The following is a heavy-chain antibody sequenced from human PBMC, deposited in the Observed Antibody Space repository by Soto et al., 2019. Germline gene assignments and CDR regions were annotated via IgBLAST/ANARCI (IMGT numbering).Heavy chain of an antibody. Sequence: GASVKVSCKASGYTFTSYAMHWVRQAPGQRLEWMGWISAGNGNTIYSQKFQGRVTITRDTSASTAYMELSSLRSEDTAVYYCARGILLWFGELLKTQDAFDIWGQGTMVTVSS. V-gene: IGHV1-3*01. CDR1: GYTFTSYA. CDR2: ISAGNGNT. J-gene: IGHJ3*02. D-gene: IGHD3-10*01. CDR3: ARGILLWFGELLKTQDAFDI.